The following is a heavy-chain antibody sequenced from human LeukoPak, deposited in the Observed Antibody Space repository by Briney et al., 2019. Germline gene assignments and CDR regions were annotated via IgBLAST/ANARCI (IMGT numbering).Heavy chain of an antibody. Sequence: SETLSLTCTVSGGSISSYYWSWIRQPPGKGLEWIGYIYYSGSTNYNPSLKSRVTISVDTSKNQFSLKLSSVTAADTAVYYCERRGVYGAYDAFDIWGQGTMVTVSS. CDR1: GGSISSYY. J-gene: IGHJ3*02. CDR3: ERRGVYGAYDAFDI. D-gene: IGHD4-17*01. V-gene: IGHV4-59*01. CDR2: IYYSGST.